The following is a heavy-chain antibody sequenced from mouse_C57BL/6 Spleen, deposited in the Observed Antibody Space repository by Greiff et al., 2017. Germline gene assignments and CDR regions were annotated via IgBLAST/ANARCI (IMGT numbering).Heavy chain of an antibody. CDR1: GFSLTSYG. Sequence: VQLQQSGPGLVAPSQSLSITCTVSGFSLTSYGVDWVRQSPGKGLEWLGVILGGGSTNDNSALKSRLSISKNNSNSQVFLKMNSLQTDDTAMYYCASRYYGSSGFAYWGQGTLVTVSA. V-gene: IGHV2-6*01. CDR2: ILGGGST. CDR3: ASRYYGSSGFAY. D-gene: IGHD1-1*01. J-gene: IGHJ3*01.